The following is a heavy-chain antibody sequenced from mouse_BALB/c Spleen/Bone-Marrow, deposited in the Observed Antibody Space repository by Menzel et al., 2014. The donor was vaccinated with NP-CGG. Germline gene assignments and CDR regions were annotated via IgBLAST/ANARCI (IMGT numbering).Heavy chain of an antibody. CDR3: ARPRIYYYGSSYLWYFDV. CDR2: INPDSSTI. V-gene: IGHV4-1*02. D-gene: IGHD1-1*01. J-gene: IGHJ1*01. CDR1: GFDFSRYW. Sequence: EVQLVESGGGLVQPGGSLKLSCAASGFDFSRYWMSWVRQAPGKGLEWIGEINPDSSTINYTPSLKDKFIISRDNAKNTLYLQMSKVRSEDTALYYCARPRIYYYGSSYLWYFDVWGAGTTVTVSS.